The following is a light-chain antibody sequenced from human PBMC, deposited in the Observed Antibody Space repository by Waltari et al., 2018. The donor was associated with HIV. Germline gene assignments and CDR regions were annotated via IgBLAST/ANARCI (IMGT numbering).Light chain of an antibody. CDR3: AEWDDGLSGPVV. CDR1: NSNLRNYI. J-gene: IGLJ2*01. V-gene: IGLV1-47*01. CDR2: RTN. Sequence: QSVLTQPPSASGTPGQRVTISCSGLNSNLRNYIVYWYQQLPGTAPKLLIYRTNQRPSGVPDRFSGSKSATSASLAISGLRSEDEADYYCAEWDDGLSGPVVFGGGTKLTVL.